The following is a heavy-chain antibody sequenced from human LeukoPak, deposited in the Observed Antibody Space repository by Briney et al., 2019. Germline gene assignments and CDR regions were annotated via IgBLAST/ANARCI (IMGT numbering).Heavy chain of an antibody. J-gene: IGHJ6*03. D-gene: IGHD4-11*01. CDR2: MNPNSGNT. CDR3: ARVGTTVTTEDYYYYYYMDV. Sequence: ASVKVSCKASGYTFTSYDINWVRQATGQGLEWMGWMNPNSGNTGYAQKFQGRVTMTRNTSISTAYMELSSLRSEDTAVYYCARVGTTVTTEDYYYYYYMDVWGKGPRSPSP. CDR1: GYTFTSYD. V-gene: IGHV1-8*01.